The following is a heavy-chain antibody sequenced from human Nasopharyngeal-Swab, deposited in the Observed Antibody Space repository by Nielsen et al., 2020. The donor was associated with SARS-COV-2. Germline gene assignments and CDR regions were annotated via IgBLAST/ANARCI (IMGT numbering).Heavy chain of an antibody. D-gene: IGHD3-10*01. CDR3: AGAPSPNSFYYFMDV. CDR1: GFTLATYE. CDR2: ISCGTSTI. Sequence: GGSLRLSCVASGFTLATYEMNWVRQAPGKGLEWLSYISCGTSTIYYADSVKGRFTISRDNAKNSLYLQMDSLRAEDTAVYYCAGAPSPNSFYYFMDVWGKGTTVTVSS. J-gene: IGHJ6*03. V-gene: IGHV3-48*03.